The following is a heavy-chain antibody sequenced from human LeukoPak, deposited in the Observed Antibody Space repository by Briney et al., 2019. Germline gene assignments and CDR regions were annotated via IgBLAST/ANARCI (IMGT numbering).Heavy chain of an antibody. J-gene: IGHJ4*02. Sequence: ASVKVSCKASGYTFTSYYMHWVRQAPGQGLEWMGIINPSGGSTSYAQKLQGRVTMTTDTSTSTAYMELRSLRSDDTAVYYCARGSHSSGYLYWGQGTLVTVSS. CDR1: GYTFTSYY. V-gene: IGHV1-46*01. CDR3: ARGSHSSGYLY. CDR2: INPSGGST. D-gene: IGHD3-22*01.